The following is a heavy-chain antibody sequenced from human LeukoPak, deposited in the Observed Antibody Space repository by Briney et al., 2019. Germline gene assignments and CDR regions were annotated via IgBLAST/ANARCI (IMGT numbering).Heavy chain of an antibody. CDR2: INANSGGT. J-gene: IGHJ4*02. CDR3: ARDPIDGYYYFDY. Sequence: ASVKVSCKASGYTFTGFHMHWVRQAPGQGLEWMGWINANSGGTSYAQKSQGRVTVTRDTSISTAYMELTRLTSDDTAAYYCARDPIDGYYYFDYWGQGTLVTVSS. V-gene: IGHV1-2*02. CDR1: GYTFTGFH. D-gene: IGHD1-1*01.